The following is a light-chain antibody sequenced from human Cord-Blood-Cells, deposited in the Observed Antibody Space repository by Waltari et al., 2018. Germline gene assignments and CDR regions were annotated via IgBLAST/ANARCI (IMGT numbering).Light chain of an antibody. J-gene: IGLJ3*02. V-gene: IGLV2-14*01. CDR1: SRDVGGYNY. CDR3: SSYTSSSTWV. Sequence: QSALTQPASVSGSPGQSITISCTGTSRDVGGYNYVSWYQQTPGKAPKLMIYDVSKRPSGVSNRFSGSKSGNTASLTISGLQAEDEADYYCSSYTSSSTWVFGGGTKLTVL. CDR2: DVS.